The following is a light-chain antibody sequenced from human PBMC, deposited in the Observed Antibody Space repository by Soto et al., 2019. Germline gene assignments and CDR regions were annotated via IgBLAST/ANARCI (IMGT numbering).Light chain of an antibody. Sequence: DIQMTQSPSTLSASVGDRVTISCRASQSITTWLAWYQQKPGKAPNLLIFQASTLKGGVPSRFSGSGSGTEFTLTITSLQPDDFATHYCQQYDAYPLTFGGGTKVDIK. CDR2: QAS. V-gene: IGKV1-5*03. CDR1: QSITTW. J-gene: IGKJ4*01. CDR3: QQYDAYPLT.